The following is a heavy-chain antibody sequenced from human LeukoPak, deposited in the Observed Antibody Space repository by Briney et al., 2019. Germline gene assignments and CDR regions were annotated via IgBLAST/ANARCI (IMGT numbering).Heavy chain of an antibody. CDR2: ISYDGNDK. J-gene: IGHJ4*01. D-gene: IGHD3-10*01. CDR3: AREQYSSGKSLDY. Sequence: GGSLRLSCAASGFTFNSYGMHWVRQAPGKGLEWEGVISYDGNDKFYRDSVKGRFTISRDNSKNTLYLQMNSLRAEDTAVYYCAREQYSSGKSLDYWGQGKLVTVSS. CDR1: GFTFNSYG. V-gene: IGHV3-30*03.